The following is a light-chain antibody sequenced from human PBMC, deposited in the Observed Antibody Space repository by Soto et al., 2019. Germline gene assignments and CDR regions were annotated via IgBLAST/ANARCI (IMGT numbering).Light chain of an antibody. V-gene: IGLV1-44*01. Sequence: QSVVSRAPSASGTPGPRVPISCSGSSSNIGRNTVNWYQQLPGTAPKLLIYSNNQRPSGVPDRFSGSKSGTSASLAISGLQSEDEADYYCAAWDDSLHGFYVFGTGTKVTVL. CDR2: SNN. CDR3: AAWDDSLHGFYV. CDR1: SSNIGRNT. J-gene: IGLJ1*01.